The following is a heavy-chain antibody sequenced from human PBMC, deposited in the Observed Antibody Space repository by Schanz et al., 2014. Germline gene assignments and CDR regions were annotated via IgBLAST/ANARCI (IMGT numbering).Heavy chain of an antibody. CDR3: ARVHIATYHYNSPGAFDI. J-gene: IGHJ3*02. V-gene: IGHV1-18*01. D-gene: IGHD3-10*01. Sequence: QVQLVQSAPEVKKPGASVKVSCKASGYSFTTYGLNWVRQAPGQGPEWMGWINAHTGNTQYAQKFQGRVNMTRDTVTTTVHLELTRLRTDDTAIYYCARVHIATYHYNSPGAFDIWGQGTMVTVSS. CDR1: GYSFTTYG. CDR2: INAHTGNT.